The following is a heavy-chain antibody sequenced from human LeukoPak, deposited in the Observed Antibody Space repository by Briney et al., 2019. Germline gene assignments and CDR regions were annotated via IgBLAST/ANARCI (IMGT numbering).Heavy chain of an antibody. CDR1: GFTVSSNY. D-gene: IGHD7-27*01. CDR2: IYSGGST. J-gene: IGHJ5*02. Sequence: GGPLRLSCAASGFTVSSNYMTWVRQAPGKGLEWVSVIYSGGSTYDADSVKGRFTISRDNSKNTLYLQMNSLRAEDTAVYYCTRNWGSDNWFDPWGQGTLVTVSS. CDR3: TRNWGSDNWFDP. V-gene: IGHV3-53*01.